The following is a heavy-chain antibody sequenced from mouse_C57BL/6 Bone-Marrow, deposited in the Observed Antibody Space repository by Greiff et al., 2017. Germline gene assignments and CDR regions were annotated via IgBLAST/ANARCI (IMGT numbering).Heavy chain of an antibody. CDR2: FYPGSGSI. Sequence: VKLQESGAELVKPGASVKLSCKASGYTFTEYTIHWVKQRSGQGLEWIGWFYPGSGSIKYNEKFKDKATLTADKSSSTVYMELSRLTSEDSAVYFCARHPMITTGYYYAMDYWGQGTSVTVSS. D-gene: IGHD2-4*01. CDR1: GYTFTEYT. J-gene: IGHJ4*01. CDR3: ARHPMITTGYYYAMDY. V-gene: IGHV1-62-2*01.